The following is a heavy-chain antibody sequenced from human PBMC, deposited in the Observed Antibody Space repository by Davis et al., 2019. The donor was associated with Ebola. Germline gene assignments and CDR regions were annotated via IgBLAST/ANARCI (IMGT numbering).Heavy chain of an antibody. D-gene: IGHD6-19*01. Sequence: PGGSLRLSCAAAGFTFSSYEMNWVRQAPEKGLEWVANIKEDGSEKYYVESLKGRFTISRDNAKNSLYLQMNSVRAEDAAVYYCVRGGGWSNSDAFDIWGQGTMVTVSS. CDR3: VRGGGWSNSDAFDI. CDR2: IKEDGSEK. V-gene: IGHV3-7*04. J-gene: IGHJ3*02. CDR1: GFTFSSYE.